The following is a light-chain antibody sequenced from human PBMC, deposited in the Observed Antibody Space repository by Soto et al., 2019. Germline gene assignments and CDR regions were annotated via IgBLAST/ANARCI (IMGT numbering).Light chain of an antibody. V-gene: IGLV2-14*01. CDR3: SSYTSVSTLV. CDR1: SGDVGGSNS. CDR2: DVN. Sequence: QSVLTQPASVSGSPGHSITISCTGTSGDVGGSNSVSWYQHHPGKAPKLMIYDVNNRPSGVSNRFSGSKSGNTASLTISGLQPDDEADYYCSSYTSVSTLVFGGGTKVTVL. J-gene: IGLJ3*02.